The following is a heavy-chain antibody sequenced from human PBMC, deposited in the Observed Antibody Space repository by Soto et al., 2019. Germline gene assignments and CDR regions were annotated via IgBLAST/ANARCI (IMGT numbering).Heavy chain of an antibody. Sequence: GASVKVSCKASGGTFSSYAISWVRQAPGQGLEWMGGIIPIFGTANYAQKFQGRVTITADESTSTAYMELSSLRSEDTAVYYCARGGNIVVVPAVIKAMYYFDYWGQGTLVTVSS. CDR2: IIPIFGTA. CDR3: ARGGNIVVVPAVIKAMYYFDY. CDR1: GGTFSSYA. D-gene: IGHD2-2*01. J-gene: IGHJ4*02. V-gene: IGHV1-69*13.